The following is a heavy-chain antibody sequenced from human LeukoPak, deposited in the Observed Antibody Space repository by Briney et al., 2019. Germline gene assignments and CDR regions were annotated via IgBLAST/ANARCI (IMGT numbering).Heavy chain of an antibody. CDR3: ARGSWAVTTEGVDY. J-gene: IGHJ4*02. CDR2: MNPNSGNT. Sequence: GASVKVSCKASGYTFTSYDINWVRQATGQGLEWMGWMNPNSGNTGYAQKFQGRVTITRNTSISTAYMELSSLRSEDTAVYYCARGSWAVTTEGVDYWGQGTLVTVSS. V-gene: IGHV1-8*03. CDR1: GYTFTSYD. D-gene: IGHD4-17*01.